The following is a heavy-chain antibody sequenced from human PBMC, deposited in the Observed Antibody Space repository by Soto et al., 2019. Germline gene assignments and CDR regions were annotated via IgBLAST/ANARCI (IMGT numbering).Heavy chain of an antibody. J-gene: IGHJ3*01. D-gene: IGHD3-10*01. CDR3: GSAGARGAF. Sequence: PGRSLRLSGSAAPMTFRGYHMQLVRQATGKGLEWVSAIGTAGDTYYPGSVKGRFTISRESARNSLYLQINSLSAGDTSVYSCGSAGARGAF. CDR2: IGTAGDT. V-gene: IGHV3-13*01. CDR1: PMTFRGYH.